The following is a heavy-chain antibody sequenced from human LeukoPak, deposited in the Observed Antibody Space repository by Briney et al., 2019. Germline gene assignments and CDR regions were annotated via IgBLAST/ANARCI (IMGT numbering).Heavy chain of an antibody. J-gene: IGHJ4*02. V-gene: IGHV1-69*13. D-gene: IGHD3-9*01. CDR1: GGTFSSYA. CDR2: IIPIFGTA. Sequence: GASVKVSFKASGGTFSSYAISWVRQAPGQGLEWMGGIIPIFGTANYAQKFQGRVTITAAESTSTAYMELSSLRSEDTAVYYCARGDLLTGYYRAYYFDYWGQGTLVTVSS. CDR3: ARGDLLTGYYRAYYFDY.